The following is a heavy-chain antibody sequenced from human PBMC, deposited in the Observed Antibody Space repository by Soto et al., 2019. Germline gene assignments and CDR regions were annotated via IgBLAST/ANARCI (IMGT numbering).Heavy chain of an antibody. CDR2: LYNTGST. CDR1: GGSISGYY. D-gene: IGHD2-21*02. J-gene: IGHJ6*02. V-gene: IGHV4-59*01. Sequence: SETLSLTCTVSGGSISGYYWSWIRQPPGKGLEWIGYLYNTGSTVYNPSFKSRVTISVDTSKNQFSLKLNSVTAADTAVYYCARDLWGYCGTDCYPLDVWGQGTTVT. CDR3: ARDLWGYCGTDCYPLDV.